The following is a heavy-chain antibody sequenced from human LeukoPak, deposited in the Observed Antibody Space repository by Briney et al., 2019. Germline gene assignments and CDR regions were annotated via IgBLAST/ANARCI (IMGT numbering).Heavy chain of an antibody. CDR3: ASATWIQLWPTLEY. J-gene: IGHJ4*02. V-gene: IGHV4-34*01. Sequence: SETLSLTCAVYGGSFSGYYWSWIRQPPGKGLEWIGEINHSGSTNYNPSLKSRVTISVDTSKNQFSLKLSSVIAADTAVYYCASATWIQLWPTLEYWGQGTLVTVSS. D-gene: IGHD5-18*01. CDR1: GGSFSGYY. CDR2: INHSGST.